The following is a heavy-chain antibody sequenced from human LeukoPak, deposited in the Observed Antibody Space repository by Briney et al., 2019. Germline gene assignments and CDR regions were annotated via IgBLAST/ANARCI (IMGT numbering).Heavy chain of an antibody. CDR2: IYYSGST. CDR1: GGSISSYY. J-gene: IGHJ6*02. Sequence: KPSETLSLTCTVSGGSISSYYWSWIRQPTGKGLEWIGYIYYSGSTNYNPSLKSRVTISVDTSKNQFSLKLSSVTAADTAVYYCARVRYYDSSGTDYYYYYGMDVWGQGTTVTVSS. D-gene: IGHD3-22*01. CDR3: ARVRYYDSSGTDYYYYYGMDV. V-gene: IGHV4-59*01.